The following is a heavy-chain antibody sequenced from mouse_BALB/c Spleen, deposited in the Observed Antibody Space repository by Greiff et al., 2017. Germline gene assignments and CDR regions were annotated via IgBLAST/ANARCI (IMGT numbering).Heavy chain of an antibody. J-gene: IGHJ1*01. CDR2: IYPSDSYT. D-gene: IGHD2-4*01. CDR3: TRSKDYGRYFDV. CDR1: GYTFTSYW. Sequence: VQLQQSGAELVRPGASVKLSCKASGYTFTSYWINWVKQRPGQGLEWIGNIYPSDSYTNYNQKFKDKATLTVDKSSSTAYMQLSSPTSEDSAVYYCTRSKDYGRYFDVWGAGTTVTVSS. V-gene: IGHV1-69*02.